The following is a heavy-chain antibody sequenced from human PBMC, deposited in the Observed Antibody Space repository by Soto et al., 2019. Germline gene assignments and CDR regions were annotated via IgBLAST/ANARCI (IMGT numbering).Heavy chain of an antibody. V-gene: IGHV3-23*01. Sequence: DVQLLESGGHLVQPGGSLRLSCAASGFTFSSYAMSWVRQAPGKGLEWVSSVSAGGDMTYYSDSVKGRFTISRDNSNNELFLQMNSLRIEATALYYCARGDRGGSGSPASYYYSGLDVWGQGTTVTVS. CDR3: ARGDRGGSGSPASYYYSGLDV. D-gene: IGHD3-10*01. CDR1: GFTFSSYA. CDR2: VSAGGDMT. J-gene: IGHJ6*02.